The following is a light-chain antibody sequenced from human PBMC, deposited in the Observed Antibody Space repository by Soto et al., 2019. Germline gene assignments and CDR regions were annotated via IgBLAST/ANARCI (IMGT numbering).Light chain of an antibody. Sequence: DIQMTQSPSTLSASVGDRVTITCRASQSISSWLAWYQQKPGKAPKLLIYDASSLESGVPSRFSGSGSGTEFTPTISSLQPDDFATYSCQSRTFGQGTKVEIK. CDR3: QSRT. V-gene: IGKV1-5*01. CDR1: QSISSW. CDR2: DAS. J-gene: IGKJ1*01.